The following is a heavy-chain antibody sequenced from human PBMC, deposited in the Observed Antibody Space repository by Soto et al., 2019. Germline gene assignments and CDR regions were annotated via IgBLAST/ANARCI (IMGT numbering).Heavy chain of an antibody. D-gene: IGHD7-27*01. CDR2: IYYNGNT. Sequence: SETLSLTCSVAGGSISNHYGSWIRQPPGKGLEWIGYIYYNGNTNYNPSLKSRVTMSVDTSRNQISLKLTTVTAADTAVYYCTRANWYSEYWGQATLVTVSS. CDR1: GGSISNHY. J-gene: IGHJ4*02. CDR3: TRANWYSEY. V-gene: IGHV4-59*11.